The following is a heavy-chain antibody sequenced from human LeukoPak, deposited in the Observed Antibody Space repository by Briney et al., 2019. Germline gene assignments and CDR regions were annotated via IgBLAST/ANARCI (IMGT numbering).Heavy chain of an antibody. D-gene: IGHD6-19*01. CDR3: ARREPVVAGTPPNAFDI. CDR1: GFTFSSYA. CDR2: ISSNGGST. Sequence: GGSLRLSCAASGFTFSSYAMHWVRQAPGKGLEYVSAISSNGGSTYYANSVKGRFTISRDNSKNTLYLQMGSLRAEDMAVYYCARREPVVAGTPPNAFDIWGRGTMVTVSS. V-gene: IGHV3-64*01. J-gene: IGHJ3*02.